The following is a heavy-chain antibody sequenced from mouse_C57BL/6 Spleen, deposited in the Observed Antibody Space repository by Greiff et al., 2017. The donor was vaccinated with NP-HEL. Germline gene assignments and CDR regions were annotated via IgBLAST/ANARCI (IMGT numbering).Heavy chain of an antibody. CDR1: GYTFTSYW. J-gene: IGHJ2*01. CDR3: ARWGYGSSLFDY. V-gene: IGHV1-52*01. Sequence: VQLQQPGAELVRPGSSVKLSCKASGYTFTSYWMHWVKQRPIQGLEWIGNIDPSDSETHYNQKFKDKATLTVDKSSSTAYMQLSSLTSEDSAVYYCARWGYGSSLFDYWGQGTTLTVSS. D-gene: IGHD1-1*01. CDR2: IDPSDSET.